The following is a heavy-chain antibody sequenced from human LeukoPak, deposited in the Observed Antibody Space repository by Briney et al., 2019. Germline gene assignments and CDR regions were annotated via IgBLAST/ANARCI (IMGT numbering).Heavy chain of an antibody. D-gene: IGHD6-19*01. CDR3: ARDFGTTGWHTFDY. CDR1: GDSVPSKNGA. V-gene: IGHV6-1*01. J-gene: IGHJ4*02. Sequence: SQTLSLTCVVSGDSVPSKNGAWNWIRQSPSRGLEWLGRTYYRSKWYNDYAESMEGRMTISQDTSKNQYPLHLNSVTPDDTAVYYCARDFGTTGWHTFDYWGQGTLVTVSS. CDR2: TYYRSKWYN.